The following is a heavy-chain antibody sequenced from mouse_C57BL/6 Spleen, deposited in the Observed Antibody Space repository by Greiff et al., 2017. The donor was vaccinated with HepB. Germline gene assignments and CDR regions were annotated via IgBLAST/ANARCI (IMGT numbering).Heavy chain of an antibody. CDR2: LYPGDGDT. D-gene: IGHD2-4*01. CDR1: GYAFSSSW. CDR3: ARSDDYDGVYYAMDY. V-gene: IGHV1-82*01. J-gene: IGHJ4*01. Sequence: VQLQESGPELVKPGASVKISCKASGYAFSSSWMNWVKQRPGKGLEWIGRLYPGDGDTNYNGKFKGKATLTADKSSSTAYMQLSSLTSEDSAVYFCARSDDYDGVYYAMDYWGQGTSVTVSS.